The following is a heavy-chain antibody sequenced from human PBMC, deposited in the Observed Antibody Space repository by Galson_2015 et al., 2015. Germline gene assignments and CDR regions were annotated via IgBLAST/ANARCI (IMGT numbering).Heavy chain of an antibody. CDR1: GFTFDDYA. Sequence: SLRLSCAASGFTFDDYAMNWVRLVPGKGLEWVSTISWNSGTVGYADSVKGRFTISRDNAKSTLYLQMNSLRGEDTAVYHCAKATMLRGEFYFYGMAVSGQGTTVTVS. CDR3: AKATMLRGEFYFYGMAV. J-gene: IGHJ6*02. CDR2: ISWNSGTV. V-gene: IGHV3-9*01. D-gene: IGHD3-10*01.